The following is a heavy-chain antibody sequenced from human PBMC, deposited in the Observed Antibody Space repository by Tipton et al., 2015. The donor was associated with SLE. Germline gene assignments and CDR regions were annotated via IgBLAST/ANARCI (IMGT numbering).Heavy chain of an antibody. CDR2: INHSGST. CDR1: GGSFSGYY. Sequence: GRVKPSETLSLTCAVYGGSFSGYYWSWIRQPPGKGLEWIGEINHSGSTNYNPSLKSRVTISVHPSKNQFSLKLSSVTAADTAVYYCARGPYYDFWSGYPYAFDIWGQGKMVTVSS. J-gene: IGHJ3*02. V-gene: IGHV4-34*01. CDR3: ARGPYYDFWSGYPYAFDI. D-gene: IGHD3-3*01.